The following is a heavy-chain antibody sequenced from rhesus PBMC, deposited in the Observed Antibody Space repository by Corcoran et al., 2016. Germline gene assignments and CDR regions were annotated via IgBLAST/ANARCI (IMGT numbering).Heavy chain of an antibody. CDR2: VDPEDGEA. D-gene: IGHD5-42*01. CDR3: ATGVVGIQRVQFDY. V-gene: IGHV1-111*02. CDR1: GYTFTDYY. Sequence: EVQLVQSGAEVKKPGASVKISCKASGYTFTDYYLHWVRQAPGKGLEWMGRVDPEDGEAIHAQKFQDRVNITADTSTDTAYMELSSLRSEDTAVYYCATGVVGIQRVQFDYWGQGVLVTVSS. J-gene: IGHJ4*01.